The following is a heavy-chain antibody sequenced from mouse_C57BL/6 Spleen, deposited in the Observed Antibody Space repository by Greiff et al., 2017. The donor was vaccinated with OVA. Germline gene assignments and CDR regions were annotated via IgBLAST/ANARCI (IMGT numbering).Heavy chain of an antibody. CDR1: GYTFTSYW. CDR2: IHPNSGST. J-gene: IGHJ3*01. V-gene: IGHV1-64*01. D-gene: IGHD3-2*02. CDR3: ARWGRGWETAQASAY. Sequence: QVQLQQPGAELVKPGASVKLSCKASGYTFTSYWMHWVKQRPGQGLEWIGMIHPNSGSTNYNEKFKSKATLTVDKSSSTAYMQLSSLTSEDSAVYYCARWGRGWETAQASAYWGQGTLVTVSA.